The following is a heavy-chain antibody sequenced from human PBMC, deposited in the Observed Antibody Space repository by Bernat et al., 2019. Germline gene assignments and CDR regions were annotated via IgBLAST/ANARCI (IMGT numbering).Heavy chain of an antibody. V-gene: IGHV1-24*01. D-gene: IGHD3-3*01. CDR2: FDPEDGET. Sequence: QVQLVQSGAEVKKPGASVKVSCKVSGYTLTELSMHWVRQAPGKGLEWMGGFDPEDGETIYAQKFQGGVTMTEDTSTNTAYMELSSLGSEDTAVYYCAVGAPREITIFGVVRRRVDAFDIWGQGTMVTVSS. J-gene: IGHJ3*02. CDR3: AVGAPREITIFGVVRRRVDAFDI. CDR1: GYTLTELS.